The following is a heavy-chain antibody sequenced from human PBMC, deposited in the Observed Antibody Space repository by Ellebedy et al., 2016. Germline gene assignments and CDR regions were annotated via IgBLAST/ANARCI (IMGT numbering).Heavy chain of an antibody. D-gene: IGHD2-2*02. CDR3: ARGPRTGVVPAAIRWFNP. J-gene: IGHJ5*02. V-gene: IGHV4-34*01. Sequence: SETLSLXCAVYGGSFSGYYWSWIRQPPGKGLEWIGEINHSGSTNYNPSLKSRVTISVDTSKNQFSLKLSSMTAADTAVYYCARGPRTGVVPAAIRWFNPWGQGTLVTVSS. CDR1: GGSFSGYY. CDR2: INHSGST.